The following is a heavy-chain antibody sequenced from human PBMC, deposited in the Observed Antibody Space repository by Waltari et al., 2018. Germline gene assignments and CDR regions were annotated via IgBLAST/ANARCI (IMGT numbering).Heavy chain of an antibody. J-gene: IGHJ4*02. CDR2: IKKDESEK. CDR1: GFTFSSFV. V-gene: IGHV3-7*01. CDR3: VRSYNYAAGD. Sequence: EVQLVESGGGLVQPGGSLRLSCAASGFTFSSFVMTWVRQAPGKGLEWVTQIKKDESEKYYVDSVKGRFTISRDNAENSLSLQMNSQRVEETAVYYCVRSYNYAAGDWGQGSLVIVSS. D-gene: IGHD1-1*01.